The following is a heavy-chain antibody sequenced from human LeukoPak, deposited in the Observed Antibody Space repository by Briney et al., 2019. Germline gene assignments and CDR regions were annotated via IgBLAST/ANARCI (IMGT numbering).Heavy chain of an antibody. V-gene: IGHV3-23*01. Sequence: GGSLRLSCAASGFIFTSYAMSWVRQAPGKGLEWVSAISGSGGSTYYADSVKGRFTISRDNSKNTLYLQMNSLRAEDTAVYYRAKDRYYGSGSYYAYFYYGMDVWGQGTTVTVSS. CDR1: GFIFTSYA. D-gene: IGHD3-10*01. J-gene: IGHJ6*02. CDR3: AKDRYYGSGSYYAYFYYGMDV. CDR2: ISGSGGST.